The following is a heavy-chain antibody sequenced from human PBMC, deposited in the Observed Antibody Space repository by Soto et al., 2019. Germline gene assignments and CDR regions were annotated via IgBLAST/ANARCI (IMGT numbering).Heavy chain of an antibody. CDR1: GYTLTELS. Sequence: ASVKVSCKVSGYTLTELSMHWVRQAPGKGLEWMGGFDPEDGETIYAQKFQGRVTMTEDTSTDTAYMELSSLRSEDTAVYYCATGGPYYYDRSGYLNFDYWGQGTLVTVSS. D-gene: IGHD3-22*01. CDR2: FDPEDGET. CDR3: ATGGPYYYDRSGYLNFDY. V-gene: IGHV1-24*01. J-gene: IGHJ4*02.